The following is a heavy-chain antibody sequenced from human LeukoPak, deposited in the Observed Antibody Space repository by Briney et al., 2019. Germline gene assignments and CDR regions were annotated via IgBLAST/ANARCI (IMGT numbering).Heavy chain of an antibody. CDR3: AIDYGDSTGFDY. D-gene: IGHD4-17*01. J-gene: IGHJ4*02. Sequence: GESLKISCKASGYTFSTYWIGWVRQLPGKGLEWMGIIYPGDSDTRYSPSFQGQVTISADKSISTAYLQWSSLKASDTAMYYCAIDYGDSTGFDYWGQGTLVTVSS. CDR2: IYPGDSDT. CDR1: GYTFSTYW. V-gene: IGHV5-51*01.